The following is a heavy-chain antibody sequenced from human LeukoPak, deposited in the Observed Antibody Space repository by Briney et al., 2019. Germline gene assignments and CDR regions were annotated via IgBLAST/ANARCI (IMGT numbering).Heavy chain of an antibody. CDR1: GGSFSGYY. CDR2: INHSGST. V-gene: IGHV4-34*01. Sequence: PSETLSLTCAVYGGSFSGYYWSWIRQPPGKGLEWIGEINHSGSTIYNPSLKSRVTISVDTSKNQFSLKLSSVTAADTAVYYCARGGIAAAGRGFDYWGQGTLVTVSS. J-gene: IGHJ4*02. D-gene: IGHD6-13*01. CDR3: ARGGIAAAGRGFDY.